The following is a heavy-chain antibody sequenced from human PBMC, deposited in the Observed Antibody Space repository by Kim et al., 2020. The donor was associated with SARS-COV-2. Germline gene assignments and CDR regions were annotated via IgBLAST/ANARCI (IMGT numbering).Heavy chain of an antibody. D-gene: IGHD3-10*01. Sequence: SETLSLTCAVSGGSISSSNWWSWVRQPPGKGLEWIGEIYHSGSTNYNPSLKSRVTISVDKSKNQFSLKLSSVTAADTAVYYCARKVGGYYGSGSYYTLDYWGQGTLVTVSS. CDR1: GGSISSSNW. V-gene: IGHV4-4*02. J-gene: IGHJ4*02. CDR2: IYHSGST. CDR3: ARKVGGYYGSGSYYTLDY.